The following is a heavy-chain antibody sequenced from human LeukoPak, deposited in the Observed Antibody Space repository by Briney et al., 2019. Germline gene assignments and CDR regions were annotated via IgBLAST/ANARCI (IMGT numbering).Heavy chain of an antibody. CDR1: GGTFSSYA. CDR3: ARGLDGDHVDY. D-gene: IGHD4-17*01. CDR2: IIPILGIA. Sequence: SVKVSCKASGGTFSSYAISWVRQALGQGLEWMGRIIPILGIANYAQKFQGRVTITADKSTSTAYMELSSLRSEDTAVYYCARGLDGDHVDYWGQGTLVTVSS. V-gene: IGHV1-69*04. J-gene: IGHJ4*02.